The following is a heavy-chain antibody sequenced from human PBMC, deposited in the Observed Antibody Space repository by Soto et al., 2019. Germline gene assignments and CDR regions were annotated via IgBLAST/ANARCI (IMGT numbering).Heavy chain of an antibody. Sequence: PSETLSLTCTVSGGSISSNYWTWIRQPPGKGLEWIGYIYYSGSATYNPSLKSRVTISVDTSKNQFSLKLSSVTAADTAVYYCARERTGDPTFFDYWGQGTLVTAPQ. CDR2: IYYSGSA. V-gene: IGHV4-59*01. J-gene: IGHJ4*02. CDR3: ARERTGDPTFFDY. CDR1: GGSISSNY. D-gene: IGHD1-1*01.